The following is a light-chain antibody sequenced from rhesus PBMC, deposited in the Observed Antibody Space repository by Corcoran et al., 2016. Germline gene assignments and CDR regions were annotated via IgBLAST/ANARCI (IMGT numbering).Light chain of an antibody. V-gene: IGLV2S7*01. Sequence: QSAPTQPPSVSGSPGQSVTISCTGTSSDVGAYNYVSWYQQHPGKAPNVMIYAVSTRPSGVSDRFSGSKSGNTASLTISGLQAEDEADYYCCSYTSTHPCPFGGGPRPTAL. CDR1: SSDVGAYNY. J-gene: IGLJ1*01. CDR3: CSYTSTHPCP. CDR2: AVS.